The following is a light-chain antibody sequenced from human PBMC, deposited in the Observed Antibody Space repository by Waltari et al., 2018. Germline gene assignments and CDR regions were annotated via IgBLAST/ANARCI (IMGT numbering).Light chain of an antibody. V-gene: IGLV2-14*01. Sequence: QSALTQPASVSGAPGQSITISCTGTSSDVGGYEVLSWYQQYPGKAPQLIIYEVYYRPSGVSQRFSASKSGDTASLTISGLQTDDEADYYCSSYTSISTSVVFGGGTKLTVL. CDR3: SSYTSISTSVV. CDR1: SSDVGGYEV. CDR2: EVY. J-gene: IGLJ2*01.